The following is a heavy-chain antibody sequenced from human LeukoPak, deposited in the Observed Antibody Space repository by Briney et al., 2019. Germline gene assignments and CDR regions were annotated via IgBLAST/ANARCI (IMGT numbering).Heavy chain of an antibody. V-gene: IGHV1-18*01. Sequence: ASVKVSCKVSGYTLTELSMHWVRQAPGKGLEWMGWISAYNGNTNYAQKLQGRVTMTTDTSTSTAYMELRSLRSDDTAVYYCARDSVELLWFGNTQAGMDVWGKGTTVTISS. CDR1: GYTLTELS. J-gene: IGHJ6*04. CDR2: ISAYNGNT. CDR3: ARDSVELLWFGNTQAGMDV. D-gene: IGHD3-10*01.